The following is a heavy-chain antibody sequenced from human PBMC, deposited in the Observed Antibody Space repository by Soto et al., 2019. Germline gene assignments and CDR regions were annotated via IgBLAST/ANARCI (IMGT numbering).Heavy chain of an antibody. D-gene: IGHD2-2*01. CDR3: ARQAGVPAAMGWFDP. CDR1: GGTFSSYT. V-gene: IGHV1-69*02. J-gene: IGHJ5*02. Sequence: SVKVSCKASGGTFSSYTISWVRQAPGQGLEWMGRIIPILGIANCAQKFQGRVTITADKSTSTAYMELSSLRSEDTAVYYCARQAGVPAAMGWFDPWGQGTLVTVSS. CDR2: IIPILGIA.